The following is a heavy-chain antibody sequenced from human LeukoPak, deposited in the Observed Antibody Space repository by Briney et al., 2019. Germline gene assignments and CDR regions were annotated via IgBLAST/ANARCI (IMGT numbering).Heavy chain of an antibody. Sequence: SETLSLTCTVSGGSISSSSYYWGWIRQPPGKGLEWIGSIYYSGSTYYNPSLKSRVTISVDTSKNQFSLKLSSVTAADTAVYYCARADIVATINDAFDIWGQGTMVTVSS. CDR1: GGSISSSSYY. V-gene: IGHV4-39*01. CDR2: IYYSGST. J-gene: IGHJ3*02. D-gene: IGHD5-12*01. CDR3: ARADIVATINDAFDI.